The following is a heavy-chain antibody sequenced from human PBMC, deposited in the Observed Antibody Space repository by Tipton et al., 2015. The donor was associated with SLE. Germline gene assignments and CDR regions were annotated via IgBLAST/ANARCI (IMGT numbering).Heavy chain of an antibody. CDR1: GGSISSYY. J-gene: IGHJ4*02. D-gene: IGHD4-17*01. CDR3: ARLGYGDYDN. CDR2: IYYSGST. V-gene: IGHV4-59*08. Sequence: TLSLTCTVSGGSISSYYWRWIRQPPGKGLEWIGYIYYSGSTNYNPSLKSRVTISVDTSKNQFSLKLSSVTAADTAVYYCARLGYGDYDNWGQGTLVTVSS.